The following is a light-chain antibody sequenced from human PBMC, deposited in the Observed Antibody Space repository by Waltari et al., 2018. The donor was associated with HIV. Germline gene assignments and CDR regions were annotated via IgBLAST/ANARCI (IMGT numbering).Light chain of an antibody. CDR1: QSVSRY. J-gene: IGKJ2*01. CDR3: QQRSTPMYT. Sequence: EILLTHSPSTLSFSPWERATLSFRASQSVSRYLAWYQQKPGQSPTLLIYDASNRATCIQARCSGSGSGTDFTITISRRDLEDFALYYCQQRSTPMYTFGQGTKLEIK. V-gene: IGKV3-11*01. CDR2: DAS.